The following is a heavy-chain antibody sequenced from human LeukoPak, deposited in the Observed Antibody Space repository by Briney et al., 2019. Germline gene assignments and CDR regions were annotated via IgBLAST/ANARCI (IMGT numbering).Heavy chain of an antibody. D-gene: IGHD4-23*01. V-gene: IGHV4-30-4*08. CDR1: GGSISSGDYY. J-gene: IGHJ2*01. Sequence: SQTLSLTCTVSGGSISSGDYYWSRHPQPPGLDLKWLGYIYYSGSTYYTPSLKSRVTISVDTSKNQFSLKLSSVAVADTGVYYCARDCPAGVTNGFDLWGRGTLVTVSS. CDR3: ARDCPAGVTNGFDL. CDR2: IYYSGST.